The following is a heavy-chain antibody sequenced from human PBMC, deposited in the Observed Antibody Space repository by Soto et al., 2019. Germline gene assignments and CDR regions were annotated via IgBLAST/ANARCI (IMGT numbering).Heavy chain of an antibody. J-gene: IGHJ3*02. Sequence: ASVKVSCKVSGYTFTDLSMHWVRQAPGKGLEWMGGFDPEDGETIYAQKFQGRVTMTEDTSTDTAYMELSSLRSEDTAVYYCATGHLYRDAFDIWGQGTMVTVSS. CDR2: FDPEDGET. CDR1: GYTFTDLS. V-gene: IGHV1-24*01. CDR3: ATGHLYRDAFDI.